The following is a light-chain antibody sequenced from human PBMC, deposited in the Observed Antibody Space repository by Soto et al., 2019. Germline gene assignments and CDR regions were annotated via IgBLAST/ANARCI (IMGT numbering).Light chain of an antibody. J-gene: IGKJ3*01. CDR1: QGIANH. CDR2: GAS. Sequence: DIRMTQSPSSLSGSTLDVVTITCLASQGIANHLAWYQQKPGKVPNLLIYGASTLQSGVPSRFSGSGSGTDFTLTINNLQPEDVATYYCQKYDRAPFTFGPGTKVEIK. CDR3: QKYDRAPFT. V-gene: IGKV1-27*01.